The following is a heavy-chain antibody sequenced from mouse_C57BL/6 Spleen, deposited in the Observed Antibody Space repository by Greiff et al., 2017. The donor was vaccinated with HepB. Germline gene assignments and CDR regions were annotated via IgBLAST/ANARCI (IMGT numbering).Heavy chain of an antibody. V-gene: IGHV1-59*01. D-gene: IGHD1-1*01. CDR3: ASYYYGSSYGY. Sequence: VQLQQPGAELVRPGTSVKLSCKASGYTFTSYWMHWVKQRPGQGLEWIGVIDPSDSYTNYNQKFKGKATLTVDTSSSTAYMQLSSLTSEDSAVYYCASYYYGSSYGYWGQGTTLTVSS. CDR1: GYTFTSYW. CDR2: IDPSDSYT. J-gene: IGHJ2*01.